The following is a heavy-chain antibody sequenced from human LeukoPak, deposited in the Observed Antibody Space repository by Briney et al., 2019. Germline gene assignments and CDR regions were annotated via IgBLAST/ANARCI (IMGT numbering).Heavy chain of an antibody. CDR3: ARDAWSSSWYFNY. CDR2: ISGSGAGT. D-gene: IGHD6-13*01. V-gene: IGHV3-23*01. Sequence: GGSLRLSCAASGFTFSSFALSWVRHAPGKGLEWVSAISGSGAGTYYADSVKGRFTISRDNSKNTLYLQMNSLRAEDTAVYYCARDAWSSSWYFNYWGQGTLVTVSS. J-gene: IGHJ4*02. CDR1: GFTFSSFA.